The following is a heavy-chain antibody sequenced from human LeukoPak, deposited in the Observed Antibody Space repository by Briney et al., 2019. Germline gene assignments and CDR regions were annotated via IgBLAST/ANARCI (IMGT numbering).Heavy chain of an antibody. D-gene: IGHD5-18*01. Sequence: ASVKVSCKASGYTFTTYAMNWVRQAPGQGLEWMGWINTNTGNPTYAQGFTGRFVFSFDTSVSTAYLQISSLKAEDTAVYYCPRRGYSYGYYWFDPWGQGTLVTVSS. CDR1: GYTFTTYA. CDR2: INTNTGNP. J-gene: IGHJ5*02. V-gene: IGHV7-4-1*02. CDR3: PRRGYSYGYYWFDP.